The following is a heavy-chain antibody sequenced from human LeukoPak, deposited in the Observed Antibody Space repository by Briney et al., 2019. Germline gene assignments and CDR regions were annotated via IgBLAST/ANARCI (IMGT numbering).Heavy chain of an antibody. D-gene: IGHD3-9*01. V-gene: IGHV4-4*02. CDR1: GGSVSSSNW. CDR3: ARITYDILTGYGDAFDI. Sequence: PSGTLSLTCAVSGGSVSSSNWWSWVRQPPGKGLEWIGEIYHSGSTNYNPSLKSRVTISVDTSKNQFSLKLSSVTAADTAVYYCARITYDILTGYGDAFDIWGQGTMVTVSS. CDR2: IYHSGST. J-gene: IGHJ3*02.